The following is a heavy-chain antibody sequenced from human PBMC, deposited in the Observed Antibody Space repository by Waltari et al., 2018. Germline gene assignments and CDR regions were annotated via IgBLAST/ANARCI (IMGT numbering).Heavy chain of an antibody. V-gene: IGHV5-51*01. D-gene: IGHD6-13*01. CDR1: GYTFTSYS. CDR2: ISPGNSDT. Sequence: EVPLVQSGAEVKKAGEALTISCKGSGYTFTSYSIASVRQMPGKGLDWMGIISPGNSDTRYNPSFQDQVTISADKSVSTAYLQWSNLKASDNAMFYCARLRSVSSSWYFDFWGQGTLVIVGS. J-gene: IGHJ4*02. CDR3: ARLRSVSSSWYFDF.